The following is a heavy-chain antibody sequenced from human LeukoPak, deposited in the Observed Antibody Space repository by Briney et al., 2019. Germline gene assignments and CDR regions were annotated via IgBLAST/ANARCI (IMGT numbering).Heavy chain of an antibody. V-gene: IGHV3-7*01. CDR3: AKNNYDSSGTDI. Sequence: ETLSLTCTVSGGSISSYYWSWIRQPPGKGLEWVANIKQGGSGKYYVDSVKGRFTISRDNAKNTLYLQMNSLRAEDTAVYYCAKNNYDSSGTDIWGQGTMVTVSS. D-gene: IGHD3-22*01. CDR1: GGSISSYY. J-gene: IGHJ3*02. CDR2: IKQGGSGK.